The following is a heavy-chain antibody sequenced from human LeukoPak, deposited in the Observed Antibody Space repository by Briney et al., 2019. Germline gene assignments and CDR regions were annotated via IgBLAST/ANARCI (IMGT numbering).Heavy chain of an antibody. Sequence: GASVKVSCKASGGTFSSYAISWVRQAPGQGLEWMGGIIPIFGTANYAQKFQGRVTITADESTSTAYMGLSGLRSEDTAVYYCARVSYRYYDFWSGYPNWGQGTLVTVSS. D-gene: IGHD3-3*01. J-gene: IGHJ4*02. CDR2: IIPIFGTA. CDR3: ARVSYRYYDFWSGYPN. CDR1: GGTFSSYA. V-gene: IGHV1-69*13.